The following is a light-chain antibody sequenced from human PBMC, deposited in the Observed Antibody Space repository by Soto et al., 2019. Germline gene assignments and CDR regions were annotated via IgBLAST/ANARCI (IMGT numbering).Light chain of an antibody. CDR1: QSISSY. CDR3: QQSYSTPYT. J-gene: IGKJ2*01. Sequence: DIQMTQSPSSLSASVGDRVTITCRASQSISSYLNWYQQKPGKAPKLLIYAASSSQSGVPSRFSGSGSGTDFSPTISSLQPEDFATYYCQQSYSTPYTLVQGTKVDIK. V-gene: IGKV1-39*01. CDR2: AAS.